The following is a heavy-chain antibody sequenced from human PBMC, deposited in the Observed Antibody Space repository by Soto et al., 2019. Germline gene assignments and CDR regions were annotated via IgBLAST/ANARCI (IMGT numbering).Heavy chain of an antibody. CDR1: GGSISSGDYY. J-gene: IGHJ5*02. D-gene: IGHD3-16*01. V-gene: IGHV4-30-4*02. Sequence: SDTLSLTCTVSGGSISSGDYYWSWIRQPPGKGLEWIGYIYYSGSTYYNPSLKSRVTISVDTSKNQFSLKLSSVTAADTAVYYCARVGASYWFDPWGQGTLVTVSS. CDR2: IYYSGST. CDR3: ARVGASYWFDP.